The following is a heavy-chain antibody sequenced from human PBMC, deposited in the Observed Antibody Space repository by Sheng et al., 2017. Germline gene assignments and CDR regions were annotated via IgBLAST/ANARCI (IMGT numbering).Heavy chain of an antibody. V-gene: IGHV3-23*04. Sequence: EVQLVESGGGLVQPGGTLRLSCVGSGFTFSSYGMSWVRQAPGKGLEWVSCISSSGSSTLYADSVKGRLTISRDNSKNTLYLHMNSLRAEDTAVYYCAKDDDLSRGRRYYYTDVWGKGTTVTVSS. CDR2: ISSSGSST. CDR3: AKDDDLSRGRRYYYTDV. D-gene: IGHD3-10*01. CDR1: GFTFSSYG. J-gene: IGHJ6*03.